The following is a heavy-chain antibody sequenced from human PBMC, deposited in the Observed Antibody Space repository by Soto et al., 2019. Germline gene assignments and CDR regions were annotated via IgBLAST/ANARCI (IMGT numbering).Heavy chain of an antibody. V-gene: IGHV3-7*01. CDR3: ARSLGWRDTFDI. CDR2: IKEDEREK. CDR1: GFTFNDYW. Sequence: EVQLVESGGGLVQPGGSLRLSCAASGFTFNDYWMTWVRQAPGKGLEWVATIKEDEREKYYVDSVRGRFTISRDNAKNSLFLQMNSLRGEDTAVYYCARSLGWRDTFDIWGHGTMVTVSS. D-gene: IGHD6-19*01. J-gene: IGHJ3*02.